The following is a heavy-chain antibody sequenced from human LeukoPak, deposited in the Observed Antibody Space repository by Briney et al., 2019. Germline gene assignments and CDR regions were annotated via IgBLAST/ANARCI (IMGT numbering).Heavy chain of an antibody. CDR1: GFTFSSYW. Sequence: GGSLRLSCAASGFTFSSYWMSWVRQAPGKGLEWVSAISGSGGSTYYADSVKGRFTISRDNSKNTLYLQMNSLRAEDTAVYYCAKGKRYSYGRGWFDPWGQGTLVTVSS. V-gene: IGHV3-23*01. CDR3: AKGKRYSYGRGWFDP. J-gene: IGHJ5*02. CDR2: ISGSGGST. D-gene: IGHD5-18*01.